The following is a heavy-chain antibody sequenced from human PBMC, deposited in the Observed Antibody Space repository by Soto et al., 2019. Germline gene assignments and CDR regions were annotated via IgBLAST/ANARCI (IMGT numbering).Heavy chain of an antibody. J-gene: IGHJ6*02. CDR1: GDSISPYY. CDR3: ARLGGYCSSTGCYGYYALDV. V-gene: IGHV4-59*08. CDR2: IYYSENT. Sequence: TLSLTCTVSGDSISPYYWSWIRQPPGEGLEWIGYIYYSENTYYNPSLESRVTISVDTSKNHFSLKLTSATVADTAVYYCARLGGYCSSTGCYGYYALDVWGQGTTV. D-gene: IGHD2-2*01.